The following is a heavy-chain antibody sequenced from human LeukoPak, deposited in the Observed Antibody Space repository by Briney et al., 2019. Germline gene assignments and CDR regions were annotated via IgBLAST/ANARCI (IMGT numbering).Heavy chain of an antibody. CDR2: INHSGST. D-gene: IGHD2-15*01. V-gene: IGHV4-34*01. CDR1: GGSFSGYY. J-gene: IGHJ4*02. CDR3: ARALYCSGGSCCFDY. Sequence: SETLSLTCAVYGGSFSGYYWSWIRQPPGKGLEWIGEINHSGSTNYNPSLKSRVTISVDTSKNQFSLKLSSVTAADTAVYYCARALYCSGGSCCFDYWGQGTLVTVSS.